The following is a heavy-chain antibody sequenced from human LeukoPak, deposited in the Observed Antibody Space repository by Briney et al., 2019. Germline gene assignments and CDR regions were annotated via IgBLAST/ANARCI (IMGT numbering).Heavy chain of an antibody. J-gene: IGHJ3*02. CDR2: ISGSGGGT. V-gene: IGHV3-23*01. D-gene: IGHD2-21*02. CDR1: GFTFSSYA. Sequence: GGSLRLSCAASGFTFSSYAMSWVRQAPGKGLEWVSAISGSGGGTHYADSVRGRFTMSRDNSMDTLYLQMNSLRDEDTATYYCAKGLGDFGRTGAFDIWGQGTMVTVSS. CDR3: AKGLGDFGRTGAFDI.